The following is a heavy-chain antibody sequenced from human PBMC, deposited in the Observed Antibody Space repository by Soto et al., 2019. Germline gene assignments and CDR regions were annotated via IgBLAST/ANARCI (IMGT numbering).Heavy chain of an antibody. CDR3: AKIFRYGDPEY. J-gene: IGHJ4*02. Sequence: EVQLLESGGGLVQPGGSLRLSCAASGFTFSSYAMSWVRQAPGKGLEWVSGISVSGDSTYYAGSVKGRFTISRDNSKSTLYLQMNSLRAEETDVYYCAKIFRYGDPEYWGQGALVTVSS. CDR1: GFTFSSYA. D-gene: IGHD2-21*02. CDR2: ISVSGDST. V-gene: IGHV3-23*01.